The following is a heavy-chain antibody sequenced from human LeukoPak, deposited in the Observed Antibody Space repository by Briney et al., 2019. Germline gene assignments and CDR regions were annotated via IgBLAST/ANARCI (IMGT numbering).Heavy chain of an antibody. Sequence: SETLSLTCTVSGYSISSGDYWGWLRPPPGKGLEWIASIHHSGTTYYTPSLKSRVRISLDPSKNQLSLSLRSVTAADTAVYYCARGWSILRGGDWFDPWGQGTLVTVSS. J-gene: IGHJ5*02. CDR3: ARGWSILRGGDWFDP. V-gene: IGHV4-38-2*02. CDR2: IHHSGTT. D-gene: IGHD3-3*02. CDR1: GYSISSGDY.